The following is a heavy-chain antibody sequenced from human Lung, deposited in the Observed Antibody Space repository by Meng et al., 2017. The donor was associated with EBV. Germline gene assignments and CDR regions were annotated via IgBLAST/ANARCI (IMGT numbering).Heavy chain of an antibody. CDR2: IRSKADGGTP. CDR1: GFTFSSYA. CDR3: IRYSSGDF. J-gene: IGHJ4*02. D-gene: IGHD6-19*01. Sequence: EVQLLESGGGLVQPGGPLRLSCAASGFTFSSYAMSWVRQAPGKGLEWVGRIRSKADGGTPDYVASVKGRFTISRDDSKNTLYLQMNSLKTEDTAVYYCIRYSSGDFWGQGALVTVSS. V-gene: IGHV3-15*01.